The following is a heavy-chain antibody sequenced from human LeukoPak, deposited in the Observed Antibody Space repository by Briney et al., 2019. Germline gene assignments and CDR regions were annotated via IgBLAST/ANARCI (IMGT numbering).Heavy chain of an antibody. Sequence: GGSLRLSCVVSGFTLSLYNMDWVRQAPGRGPEWVSAMSGSGGSTYHADSVKGRFTISRGNSKNTLYLQMNSLRAEDTAAYFCAKDATEYCTGGTCYFVDYWGQGTLVSVSS. CDR2: MSGSGGST. CDR1: GFTLSLYN. V-gene: IGHV3-23*01. D-gene: IGHD2-15*01. CDR3: AKDATEYCTGGTCYFVDY. J-gene: IGHJ4*02.